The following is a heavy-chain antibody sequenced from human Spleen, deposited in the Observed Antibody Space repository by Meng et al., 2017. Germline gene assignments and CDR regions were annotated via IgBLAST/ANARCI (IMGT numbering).Heavy chain of an antibody. V-gene: IGHV4-34*02. CDR3: ARSSFSASPYYFGY. D-gene: IGHD3-3*02. J-gene: IGHJ4*02. Sequence: VQLQRWGAGLLKPSETLSLTCAVYGGSFSGYYWSWIRQPPGKGLEWIGEINHSGSTNYNPSLKSRVTISVDTSKNQFSLNLSSVTAADTAVYYCARSSFSASPYYFGYWGLGTLVTVSS. CDR2: INHSGST. CDR1: GGSFSGYY.